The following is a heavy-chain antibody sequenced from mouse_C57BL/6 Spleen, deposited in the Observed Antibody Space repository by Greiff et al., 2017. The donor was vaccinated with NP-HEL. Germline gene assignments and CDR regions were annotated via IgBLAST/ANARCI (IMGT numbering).Heavy chain of an antibody. V-gene: IGHV1-64*01. J-gene: IGHJ1*03. D-gene: IGHD1-1*01. CDR1: GYTFTSYW. CDR3: ARWYGGSHWYFDV. Sequence: QVQLQQPGAELVKPGASVKLSCKASGYTFTSYWMHWVKQRPGQGLEWIGMIHPNSGSTNYNEKFKSKATLTVDKSSSTAYMQLSSLTSEDSAVYYCARWYGGSHWYFDVWGTGTTVTVSS. CDR2: IHPNSGST.